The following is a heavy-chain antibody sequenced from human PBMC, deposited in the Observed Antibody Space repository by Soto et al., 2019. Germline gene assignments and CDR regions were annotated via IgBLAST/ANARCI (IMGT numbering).Heavy chain of an antibody. CDR1: GFTINNNY. CDR2: IYGGGST. CDR3: ARARDAYNFLYEPT. V-gene: IGHV3-53*01. J-gene: IGHJ4*02. Sequence: EVQLVESGGGLIQPGGSLRLSCAASGFTINNNYMSWVRQAPGKGLEWVSVIYGGGSTDYADSVKDRFTISRDNSKNTQYLQMNSLRAEDTATYYCARARDAYNFLYEPTWGQGTLVTVSS. D-gene: IGHD5-12*01.